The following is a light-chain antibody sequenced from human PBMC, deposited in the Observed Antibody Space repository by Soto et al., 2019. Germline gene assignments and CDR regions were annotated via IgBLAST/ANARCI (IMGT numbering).Light chain of an antibody. J-gene: IGLJ1*01. CDR1: SSDVGGYNY. V-gene: IGLV2-14*01. CDR2: DVS. Sequence: QSALTQPASVSGSPGQSITISCTGTSSDVGGYNYVSWYQQHPGKAPKLMIYDVSNRPSGVSNRFSGSKSGNTASLPISGLQAEDEDDYYCSSYTSSSTPFLFGTGTKLTVL. CDR3: SSYTSSSTPFL.